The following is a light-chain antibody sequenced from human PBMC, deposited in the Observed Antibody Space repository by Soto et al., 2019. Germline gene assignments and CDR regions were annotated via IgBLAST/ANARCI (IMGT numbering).Light chain of an antibody. V-gene: IGKV3-20*01. J-gene: IGKJ1*01. Sequence: DIVVTKAPVTLSSYTSNRSAVSFRASQTVSSYLAWYQQKPGQAPRLLIYGASSRATGIPERFSGSGSGTDFTLTISRLEPEDLAVYYCQHYGRSRRFGQGTKVEIK. CDR2: GAS. CDR3: QHYGRSRR. CDR1: QTVSSY.